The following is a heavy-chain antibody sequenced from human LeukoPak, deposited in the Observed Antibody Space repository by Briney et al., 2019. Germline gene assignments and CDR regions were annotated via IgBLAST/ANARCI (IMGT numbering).Heavy chain of an antibody. CDR2: IYSSGNT. J-gene: IGHJ4*02. D-gene: IGHD3-10*01. V-gene: IGHV4-4*07. Sequence: PSETLSLTCTVSGGSISSYYWSWIRQPAGKGLEWIGRIYSSGNTNYNPSLKTRVTMSVDTSKNQFSLNLTSVTAADTAVYYCARTSARGAQFDYWGQGTLVTVSS. CDR1: GGSISSYY. CDR3: ARTSARGAQFDY.